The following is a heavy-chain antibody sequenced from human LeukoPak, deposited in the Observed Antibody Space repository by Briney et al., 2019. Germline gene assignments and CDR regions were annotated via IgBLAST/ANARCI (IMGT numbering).Heavy chain of an antibody. CDR1: GGSISSYY. J-gene: IGHJ4*02. V-gene: IGHV4-59*01. CDR3: ARAGGVDYYDSSGYYYGAAQFDY. D-gene: IGHD3-22*01. CDR2: IYYSGST. Sequence: PSETLSLTCTVSGGSISSYYWSWIRQPPGKGLEWLGYIYYSGSTNYNPSLKSRVTISVDTSKNQFSLKLSSVTAADTVVYYCARAGGVDYYDSSGYYYGAAQFDYWGQGTLVTVSS.